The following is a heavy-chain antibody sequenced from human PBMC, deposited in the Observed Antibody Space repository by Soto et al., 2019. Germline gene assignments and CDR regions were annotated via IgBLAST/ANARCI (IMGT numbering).Heavy chain of an antibody. CDR3: ARVVGATINFDY. J-gene: IGHJ4*02. D-gene: IGHD1-26*01. CDR1: GGSISSGDYY. V-gene: IGHV4-30-4*01. Sequence: SETLSLTCTVSGGSISSGDYYWSWIRQPPGKGLEWIGSIYYSGSTYYNPSLKSRVTISVDTSKNQFSLKLSSVTAADTAVYYCARVVGATINFDYWGQGTLVTVS. CDR2: IYYSGST.